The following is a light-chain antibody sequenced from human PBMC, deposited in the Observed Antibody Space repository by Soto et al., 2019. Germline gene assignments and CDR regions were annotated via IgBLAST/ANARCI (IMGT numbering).Light chain of an antibody. CDR2: GTS. CDR1: QSIASN. Sequence: EIVITQSPPILSVSPGQRATLPYSHSQSIASNLAWYQQRPGQAPRLLIYGTSTRATGIPARFSGSGSGTEFTLTISSLEPEDFAVYYCQQRRNWPPPITFGQGTRLEI. V-gene: IGKV3-15*01. J-gene: IGKJ5*01. CDR3: QQRRNWPPPIT.